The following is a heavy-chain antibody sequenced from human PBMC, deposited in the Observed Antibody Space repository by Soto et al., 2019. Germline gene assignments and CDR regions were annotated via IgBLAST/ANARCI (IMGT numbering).Heavy chain of an antibody. J-gene: IGHJ4*02. V-gene: IGHV1-18*01. Sequence: ASVKVSCKASGGTFSSYTISWVRQAPGQGLEWMGWISAFNGNTNYAQKLQGRVTMTTDTSTSTAYMELRSLRSEDTAVYYCARDPSGSYDYWGQGTLVTVSS. CDR3: ARDPSGSYDY. D-gene: IGHD1-26*01. CDR1: GGTFSSYT. CDR2: ISAFNGNT.